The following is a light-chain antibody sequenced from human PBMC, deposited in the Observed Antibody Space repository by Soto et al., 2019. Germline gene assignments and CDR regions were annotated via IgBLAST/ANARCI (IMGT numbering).Light chain of an antibody. CDR3: SSYTSSSTPYV. CDR1: SSDVGGHNY. J-gene: IGLJ1*01. CDR2: EVS. V-gene: IGLV2-14*01. Sequence: QSVLTQPASVSGSPGQSITISCIGTSSDVGGHNYVSWYQHHPGKAPKLIIYEVSNRPSGVPIRFSGSKSRNTASLTISGLQAEDEADYYCSSYTSSSTPYVFGPGTKLTVL.